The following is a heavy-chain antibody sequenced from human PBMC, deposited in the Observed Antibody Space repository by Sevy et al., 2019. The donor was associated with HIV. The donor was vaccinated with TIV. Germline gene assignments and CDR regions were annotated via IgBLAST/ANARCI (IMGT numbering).Heavy chain of an antibody. D-gene: IGHD3-3*01. CDR3: AGGDGYSDFWSGYFGHPIFDY. CDR1: GFTFSTYA. J-gene: IGHJ4*02. Sequence: GGSLRLSCAASGFTFSTYAMHWVRQTPGKGLEWVAVISSDGINKNHADSVKGRFTISRDNPKKTLFLQMDSLRPGDTAVYYGAGGDGYSDFWSGYFGHPIFDYWGQGTLVTVSS. CDR2: ISSDGINK. V-gene: IGHV3-30-3*01.